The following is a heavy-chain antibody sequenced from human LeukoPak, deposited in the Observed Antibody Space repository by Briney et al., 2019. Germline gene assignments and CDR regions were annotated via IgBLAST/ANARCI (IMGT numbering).Heavy chain of an antibody. D-gene: IGHD7-27*01. CDR2: IYHSGST. Sequence: SETLSLTRTVSGGSISSGGYYWSWIRQPPGKGLEWIGYIYHSGSTYYNPSLKSRVTISVDRSKNQFSLKLSSVTAADTAVYYCARDRRNWGKVVTSWGQGTLVTVSS. V-gene: IGHV4-30-2*01. J-gene: IGHJ4*02. CDR3: ARDRRNWGKVVTS. CDR1: GGSISSGGYY.